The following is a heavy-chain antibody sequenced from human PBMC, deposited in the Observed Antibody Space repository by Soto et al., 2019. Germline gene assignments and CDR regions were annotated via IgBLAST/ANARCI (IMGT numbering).Heavy chain of an antibody. J-gene: IGHJ4*02. V-gene: IGHV4-31*03. CDR1: GGSISSGGYY. Sequence: SETLSLTCTVSGGSISSGGYYWSWIRQHPGKGLEWIGYIYYSGSTYYNPSLKSRVTISVDTSKNQFSLKLSSVTAADTAVYYCARDKQHSSGWYDFDYWGQGTLVTVSS. CDR3: ARDKQHSSGWYDFDY. D-gene: IGHD6-19*01. CDR2: IYYSGST.